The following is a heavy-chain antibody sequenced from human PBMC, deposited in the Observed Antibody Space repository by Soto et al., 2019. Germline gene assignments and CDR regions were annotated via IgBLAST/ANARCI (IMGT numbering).Heavy chain of an antibody. D-gene: IGHD3-10*01. Sequence: GSLELSCAASGLTGSNAWMNGVRKAPGKGLEWVGRIKSKTDGGTTDYAAPVKGRFTISRDDSKNTPYLQMNSLKTEDTAVYYCTPTYYYGSGTSPSFDYWGQGTLVTVSS. J-gene: IGHJ4*02. CDR2: IKSKTDGGTT. CDR3: TPTYYYGSGTSPSFDY. V-gene: IGHV3-15*07. CDR1: GLTGSNAW.